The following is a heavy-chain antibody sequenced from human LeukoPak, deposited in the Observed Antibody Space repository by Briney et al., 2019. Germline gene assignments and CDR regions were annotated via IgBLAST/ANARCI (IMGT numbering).Heavy chain of an antibody. Sequence: ASVKVSCKASGYTFTGYYMHWVRQAPGQGLEWMGWINPNSGGTNYAQKFQGGVTMTRDTSISTAYMELSRLRSDDTALYYCARGPPGYCTGGVCYKGFDYWGQGTLVTVSS. D-gene: IGHD2-8*02. V-gene: IGHV1-2*02. J-gene: IGHJ4*02. CDR3: ARGPPGYCTGGVCYKGFDY. CDR2: INPNSGGT. CDR1: GYTFTGYY.